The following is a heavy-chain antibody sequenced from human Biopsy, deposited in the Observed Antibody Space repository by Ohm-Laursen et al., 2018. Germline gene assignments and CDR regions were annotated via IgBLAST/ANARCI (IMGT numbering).Heavy chain of an antibody. CDR1: GGSISGSS. V-gene: IGHV4-59*08. CDR2: ISYSGST. D-gene: IGHD6-19*01. CDR3: AKHGSGWTGDDALHI. Sequence: TLPLTFSVSGGSISGSSWSWIRQAPGRGLEWVGYISYSGSTSNNPSLKSRITISVDTSKNQISLKVTSVTAADTAVYYCAKHGSGWTGDDALHIWGQGTMVTVSS. J-gene: IGHJ3*02.